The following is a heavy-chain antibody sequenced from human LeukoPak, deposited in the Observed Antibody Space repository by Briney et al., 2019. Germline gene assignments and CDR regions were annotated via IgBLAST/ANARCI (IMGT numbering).Heavy chain of an antibody. CDR1: GYTFTNYY. CDR2: INSSAGST. CDR3: ARGGASGSFDY. D-gene: IGHD3-10*01. V-gene: IGHV1-46*01. J-gene: IGHJ4*02. Sequence: GASVKVSCKASGYTFTNYYMHWVRQAPGQGLEWMGIINSSAGSTSYAQKFQGRVTMTRDTSTSTAYMELSSLRSEDTAVYFCARGGASGSFDYWGQGNLVTVSS.